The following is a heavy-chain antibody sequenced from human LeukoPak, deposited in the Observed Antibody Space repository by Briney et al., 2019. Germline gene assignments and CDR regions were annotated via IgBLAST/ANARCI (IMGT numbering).Heavy chain of an antibody. J-gene: IGHJ6*02. CDR2: ITSSSSHI. CDR1: GFTFSHYT. Sequence: GGSLRLSCAACGFTFSHYTIGWVRQAPGKGLERVASITSSSSHIYYADSVKGRFTISRDNAKNEVYLQMNSLRGEDTAIYYCARVMMGATVTTFHYYCMDVWGQGTLVTVSS. V-gene: IGHV3-21*01. D-gene: IGHD4-11*01. CDR3: ARVMMGATVTTFHYYCMDV.